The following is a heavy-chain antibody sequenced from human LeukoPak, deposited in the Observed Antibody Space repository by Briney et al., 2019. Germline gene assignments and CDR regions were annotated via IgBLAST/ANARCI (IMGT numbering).Heavy chain of an antibody. Sequence: GGSLRLSCAASGFTSSTYWMSWVRQAPGKGLEWVANIKEDGSDKNYVDSVRGRFTISRDNAKNSLFLQMNSLRAEDTAVYYCARDGWRAINYWGQGTLVTVS. CDR3: ARDGWRAINY. D-gene: IGHD5-24*01. CDR2: IKEDGSDK. CDR1: GFTSSTYW. V-gene: IGHV3-7*01. J-gene: IGHJ4*02.